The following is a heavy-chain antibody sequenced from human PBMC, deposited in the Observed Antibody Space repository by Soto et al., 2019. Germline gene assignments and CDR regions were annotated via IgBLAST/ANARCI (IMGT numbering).Heavy chain of an antibody. CDR3: ARSGGTYYFDH. V-gene: IGHV1-69*01. CDR1: GTTFSTHG. CDR2: FVPMFSSS. J-gene: IGHJ4*02. Sequence: QVQLVQSGAEVRKPGSSVNVSCKASGTTFSTHGIHWVRQAPGQGLEWMGGFVPMFSSSNYAQKFQGRLTIVADESTNSAYMELSGLRADDSAIYYCARSGGTYYFDHWGQGTLVTVSS. D-gene: IGHD1-1*01.